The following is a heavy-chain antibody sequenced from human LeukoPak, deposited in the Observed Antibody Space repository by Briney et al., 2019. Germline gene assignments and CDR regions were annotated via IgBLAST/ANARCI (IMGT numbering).Heavy chain of an antibody. D-gene: IGHD4-23*01. V-gene: IGHV4-59*08. CDR3: ARLNGGN. CDR1: GDSISTYY. Sequence: SETLSLTCTVSGDSISTYYWSWIRQPPGKGLEWIGYIDYSGSTAYNPSLNGRVAVSLEASKNQFSLKLRSVTAADTAVYYCARLNGGNWGPGILVTVSS. CDR2: IDYSGST. J-gene: IGHJ4*02.